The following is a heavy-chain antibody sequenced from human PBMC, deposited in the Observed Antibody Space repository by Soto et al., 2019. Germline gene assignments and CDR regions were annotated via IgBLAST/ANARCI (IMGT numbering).Heavy chain of an antibody. CDR3: ARTPPAGTTLGYYYYYGMDV. V-gene: IGHV4-39*01. Sequence: SETLSLTCSVSGGSISSSSYYWGWIRQPPGKELEWIGNIYYSESTYYNPSLKSRVTISVDTSKNQFSLKLTSVTAADTAVYYCARTPPAGTTLGYYYYYGMDVWGEGTTVTVSS. J-gene: IGHJ6*04. D-gene: IGHD6-13*01. CDR1: GGSISSSSYY. CDR2: IYYSEST.